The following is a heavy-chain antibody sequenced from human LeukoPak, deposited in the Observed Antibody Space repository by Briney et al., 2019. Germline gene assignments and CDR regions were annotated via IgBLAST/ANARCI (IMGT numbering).Heavy chain of an antibody. V-gene: IGHV3-11*01. CDR3: ARVATEAFDI. Sequence: PGGSLRLSCGAPGITFSDYYMSWIRQAPGKGLEWISYISNSGSSIYYADSVKGRFTVSRDNAKNSLYLQMNSLRAEDTAVYYCARVATEAFDIWGQGTMVTVSS. CDR2: ISNSGSSI. J-gene: IGHJ3*02. CDR1: GITFSDYY.